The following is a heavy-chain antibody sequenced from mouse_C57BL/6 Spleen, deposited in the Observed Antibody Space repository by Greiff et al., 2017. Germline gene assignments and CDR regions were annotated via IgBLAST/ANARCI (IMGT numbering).Heavy chain of an antibody. V-gene: IGHV1-81*01. D-gene: IGHD1-1*01. Sequence: VKLMESGAELARPGASVKLSCKASGYTFTSYGLSWVKQRTGQGLEWIGEIYPRSGNTYYNEKFKGKATLTADKSSSTAYMELRSLTSEDSAVYFCARSYYGSSHWYFDVWGTGTTVTVSS. CDR1: GYTFTSYG. CDR2: IYPRSGNT. J-gene: IGHJ1*03. CDR3: ARSYYGSSHWYFDV.